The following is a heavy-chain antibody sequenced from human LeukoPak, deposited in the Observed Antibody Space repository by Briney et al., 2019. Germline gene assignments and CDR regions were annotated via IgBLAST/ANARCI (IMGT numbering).Heavy chain of an antibody. D-gene: IGHD2-21*01. V-gene: IGHV3-23*01. Sequence: PGGSLRLSCAASGFTFSSYAMSWVRQAPGKGLEWVSSISGSGGSTYYADSVKGRFTISRDNSRDNSKNTVYLQMNSPRAEDTAVYYCAKALGAGYSWGSLDPWGQGTLVTVSS. J-gene: IGHJ5*02. CDR2: ISGSGGST. CDR1: GFTFSSYA. CDR3: AKALGAGYSWGSLDP.